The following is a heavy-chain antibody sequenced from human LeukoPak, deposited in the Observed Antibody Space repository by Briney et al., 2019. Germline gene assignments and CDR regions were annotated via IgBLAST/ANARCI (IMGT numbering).Heavy chain of an antibody. CDR1: GGTFSSYA. J-gene: IGHJ4*02. D-gene: IGHD5-18*01. Sequence: SVKVSCRASGGTFSSYAISWVRQAPGQGLEWMGGIIPIFGTANYAQKFQGRVTIITDESTSTAYMELSSLRSEDTAVYYCAGDPSPPSYGSPIFDYWGQGTLVTVSS. CDR2: IIPIFGTA. CDR3: AGDPSPPSYGSPIFDY. V-gene: IGHV1-69*05.